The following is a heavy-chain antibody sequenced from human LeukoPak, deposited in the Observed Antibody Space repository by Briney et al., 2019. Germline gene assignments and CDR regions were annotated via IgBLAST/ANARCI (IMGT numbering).Heavy chain of an antibody. CDR3: ARDPWLPYYGSGSYSHDPYFDY. D-gene: IGHD3-10*01. CDR2: ITSSSHYI. Sequence: PGGSLRLSCAASGFTFNIYSMNWVRQAPGKGLEWVSRITSSSHYIYYADSVKGRFTISRDNAKNSLYLDMSSLRADDTAVYYCARDPWLPYYGSGSYSHDPYFDYWGQGTLVTVSS. CDR1: GFTFNIYS. J-gene: IGHJ4*02. V-gene: IGHV3-21*04.